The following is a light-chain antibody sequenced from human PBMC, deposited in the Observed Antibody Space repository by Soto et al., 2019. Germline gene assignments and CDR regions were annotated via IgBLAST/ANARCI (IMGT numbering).Light chain of an antibody. J-gene: IGLJ1*01. CDR3: TSYTSTIPYV. V-gene: IGLV2-14*02. Sequence: QSALTQPASVSGSPGQSITIPCTGTSSDVGSYNLVSWFQQHPGKVPKLIIYEVSDRPSGVSPRFSGSKSGNTASLTISGLQVEDEADYFCTSYTSTIPYVFGSGTKVTVL. CDR1: SSDVGSYNL. CDR2: EVS.